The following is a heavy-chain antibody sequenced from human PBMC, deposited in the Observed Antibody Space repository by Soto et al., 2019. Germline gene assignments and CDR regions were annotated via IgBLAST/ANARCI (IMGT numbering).Heavy chain of an antibody. CDR2: IYYSGST. CDR1: GGSISSYY. Sequence: QVQLQESGPGLVKPSETLSLTCTVSGGSISSYYWSWIRQPPGKGLEWIGYIYYSGSTNYNPSLTSRVTIPVDPSQNQCSRELSSVTAADTAVYYCARVNSSGWYRRWCDPWGQGTLVTVSS. CDR3: ARVNSSGWYRRWCDP. D-gene: IGHD6-19*01. V-gene: IGHV4-59*01. J-gene: IGHJ5*02.